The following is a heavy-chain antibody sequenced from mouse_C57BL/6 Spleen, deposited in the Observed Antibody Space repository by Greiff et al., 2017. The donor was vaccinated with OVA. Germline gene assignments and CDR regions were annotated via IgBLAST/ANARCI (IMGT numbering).Heavy chain of an antibody. D-gene: IGHD2-4*01. V-gene: IGHV1-64*01. CDR2: IHPNSGST. CDR1: GYTFTSYW. CDR3: ARPPCYYEGAMDY. J-gene: IGHJ4*01. Sequence: QVQLQQPGAELVKPGASVKLSCKASGYTFTSYWMHWVKQRPGQGLEWIGMIHPNSGSTNYNEKFKSKATLTVDKSSSTAYMQLSSLTSEDSAVYYCARPPCYYEGAMDYWGQGTSVTVSS.